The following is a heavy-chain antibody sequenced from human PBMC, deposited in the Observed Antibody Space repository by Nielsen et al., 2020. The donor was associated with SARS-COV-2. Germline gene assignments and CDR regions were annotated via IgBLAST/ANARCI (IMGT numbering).Heavy chain of an antibody. Sequence: GGSLRLSCAASGFTFSSYSMNWVRQAPGKGLEWVSSISSSSSYIYYADSVKGRFTISRDNAKNSLYLQMNSLRAEDTAVYYCASHNYGDHTIDYWGQGTLVTVSS. D-gene: IGHD4-17*01. CDR2: ISSSSSYI. V-gene: IGHV3-21*04. CDR3: ASHNYGDHTIDY. J-gene: IGHJ4*02. CDR1: GFTFSSYS.